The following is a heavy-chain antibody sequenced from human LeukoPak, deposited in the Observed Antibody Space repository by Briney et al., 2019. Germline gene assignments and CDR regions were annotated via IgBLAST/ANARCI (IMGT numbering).Heavy chain of an antibody. J-gene: IGHJ4*02. D-gene: IGHD2-8*02. CDR2: SYSGGST. CDR3: ASRHCSGENCYAGPLDF. CDR1: AFSDKSNY. Sequence: PGGSLRLSCVASAFSDKSNYMSWVRQAPGKGLEWDSVSYSGGSTYYEDSVKGRFTVSSDVSKNTLYLQMNNLRGEDTAVYYCASRHCSGENCYAGPLDFWGRGIQVTVSS. V-gene: IGHV3-53*01.